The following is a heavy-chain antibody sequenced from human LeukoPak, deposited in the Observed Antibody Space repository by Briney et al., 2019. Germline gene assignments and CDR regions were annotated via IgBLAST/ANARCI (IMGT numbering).Heavy chain of an antibody. CDR2: IYYSGST. V-gene: IGHV4-39*01. D-gene: IGHD3-16*01. J-gene: IGHJ4*02. CDR1: GGSIISSSYF. Sequence: SETLSLTCTVSGGSIISSSYFWAWIRQPPGKGLEWIGSIYYSGSTHYNPSLNSRVTISVDTSKNQFSLNLSSVTAADTAVYYCARLITAFQAFDSWGQGTLVTVSS. CDR3: ARLITAFQAFDS.